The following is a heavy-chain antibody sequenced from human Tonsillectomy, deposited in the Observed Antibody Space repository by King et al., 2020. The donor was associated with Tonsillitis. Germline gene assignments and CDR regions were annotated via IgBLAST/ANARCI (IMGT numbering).Heavy chain of an antibody. V-gene: IGHV3-64*01. CDR1: GFIFNNYA. J-gene: IGHJ4*02. CDR3: AEVESSTHYVGLTRPEEFYLDY. CDR2: ISSNGGST. D-gene: IGHD3-16*01. Sequence: DVQLVESGGGLVQPGGSLRLSCAASGFIFNNYAMHWVRQAPGKGLEYVSAISSNGGSTYYVNSVKDRFIISRDNSRNILYLQMGSLSAEDMAVYYCAEVESSTHYVGLTRPEEFYLDYWGQGTLVTVSS.